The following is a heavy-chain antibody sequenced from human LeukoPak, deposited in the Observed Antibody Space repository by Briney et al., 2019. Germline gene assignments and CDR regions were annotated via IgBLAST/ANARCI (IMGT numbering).Heavy chain of an antibody. CDR1: GFTFSSYS. CDR3: ANAYYYDSSAP. Sequence: GGSLRLSCAASGFTFSSYSMNWVRQAPGKGLEWVSAISGSGGSTYYADSVKGRFTISRDNSKNTLYLQMNSLRAEDTAVYYCANAYYYDSSAPWGQGTMVTVSS. D-gene: IGHD3-22*01. CDR2: ISGSGGST. J-gene: IGHJ3*01. V-gene: IGHV3-23*01.